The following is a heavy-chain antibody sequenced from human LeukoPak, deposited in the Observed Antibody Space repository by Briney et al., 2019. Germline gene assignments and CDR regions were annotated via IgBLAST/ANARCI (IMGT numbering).Heavy chain of an antibody. CDR1: GGSISSSSYY. J-gene: IGHJ4*02. V-gene: IGHV4-39*01. CDR2: IYYSGST. CDR3: ARLGANDPADY. Sequence: NSSETLSLTCTVSGGSISSSSYYWGWIRQPPGKGLEWMGSIYYSGSTYYNPSLKSRVTISVDTSKNQFSLKLSSVTAADTAVYYCARLGANDPADYWGQGTLVTVSS.